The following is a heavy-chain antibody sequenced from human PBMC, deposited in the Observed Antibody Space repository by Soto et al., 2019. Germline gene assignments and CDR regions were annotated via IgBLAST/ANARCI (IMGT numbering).Heavy chain of an antibody. D-gene: IGHD4-4*01. Sequence: SETLSLTCTVSGGSISSGGHYWSWIRQHPGKGLEWIGYIYYSGSTYYNPSLKSRVTISVDTSKNQFSLKLSSVTAADTAVYYCARGGNYDYYYYGMDVWGQGTTVTVSS. CDR1: GGSISSGGHY. V-gene: IGHV4-31*03. CDR3: ARGGNYDYYYYGMDV. CDR2: IYYSGST. J-gene: IGHJ6*02.